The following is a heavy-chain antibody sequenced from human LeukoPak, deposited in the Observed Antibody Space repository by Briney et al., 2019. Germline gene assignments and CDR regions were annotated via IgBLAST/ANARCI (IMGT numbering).Heavy chain of an antibody. V-gene: IGHV5-51*01. CDR2: IYPGDSDT. CDR3: ARHSSRPINYYYYYMDV. J-gene: IGHJ6*03. CDR1: GYSFTSYW. Sequence: GESLKISCKGSGYSFTSYWIGWVRQMPGKGLEWMGIIYPGDSDTRYSPSFQGQVTISADKSISTAYLQWSSLKASDAAMNYCARHSSRPINYYYYYMDVWGKGTTVTVSS. D-gene: IGHD2-2*01.